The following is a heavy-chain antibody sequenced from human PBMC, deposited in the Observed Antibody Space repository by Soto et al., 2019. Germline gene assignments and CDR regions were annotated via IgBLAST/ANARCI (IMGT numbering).Heavy chain of an antibody. D-gene: IGHD6-19*01. J-gene: IGHJ5*02. CDR3: SRAREVGWLVQGWFDP. Sequence: LRLSCAASGFIFSDYPMHWVRQAPGKGLEWVSVISYDGNNKYYADSVKGRFATSRDNSKNTLYLQMNSLRAEDTAVYYCSRAREVGWLVQGWFDPWGQGTLVTVSS. CDR2: ISYDGNNK. V-gene: IGHV3-30*09. CDR1: GFIFSDYP.